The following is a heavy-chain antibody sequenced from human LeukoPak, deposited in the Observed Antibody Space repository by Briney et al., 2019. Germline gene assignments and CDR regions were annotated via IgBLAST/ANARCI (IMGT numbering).Heavy chain of an antibody. CDR2: IYSDGST. CDR1: GFTFGDYA. J-gene: IGHJ4*02. CDR3: AREKGRGVISPYYDC. D-gene: IGHD3-10*01. V-gene: IGHV3-23*03. Sequence: GSLRLSCTASGFTFGDYAMSWVRQSPGKGLEWVSVIYSDGSTYYEDSVKGRFTISRDTSKNTLSLQMSSLRVEDTAVYFCAREKGRGVISPYYDCWGQGTLVTVSS.